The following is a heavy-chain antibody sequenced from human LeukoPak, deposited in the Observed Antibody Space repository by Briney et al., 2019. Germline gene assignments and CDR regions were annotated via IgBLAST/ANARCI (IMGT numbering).Heavy chain of an antibody. D-gene: IGHD5-24*01. CDR2: INHSGST. V-gene: IGHV4-34*01. J-gene: IGHJ4*02. CDR3: ARLEEMATIKY. Sequence: PSETLSLTCAVYGGSFSGYYLSWIRQPPGKGLEWIGEINHSGSTNYNPPLKSRVTISVDTSKNQFSLKLSSVTAADTAVYYCARLEEMATIKYWGQGTLVNVSS. CDR1: GGSFSGYY.